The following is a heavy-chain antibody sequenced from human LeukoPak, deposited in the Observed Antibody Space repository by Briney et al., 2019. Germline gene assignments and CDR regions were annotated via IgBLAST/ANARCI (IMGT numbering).Heavy chain of an antibody. CDR1: GGSISSSSYY. CDR2: IYYSGST. J-gene: IGHJ5*02. Sequence: SETLSLTCTVSGGSISSSSYYWGWIRQPPGKGLEWIGSIYYSGSTYYNPSLKSRVTISVDTSKNQFSLKLSSVTAADTAVYYCARERDTAAGHNWFDPWGQGTLVTVSS. V-gene: IGHV4-39*02. CDR3: ARERDTAAGHNWFDP. D-gene: IGHD6-13*01.